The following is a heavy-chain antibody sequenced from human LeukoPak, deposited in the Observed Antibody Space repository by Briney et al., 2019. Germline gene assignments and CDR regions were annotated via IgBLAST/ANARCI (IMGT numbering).Heavy chain of an antibody. CDR3: ATRLDNWNVVWAGLDC. Sequence: GASVKLSCKASGYAFSSYGLGWVRQAPGQGLEWKGWITIYNGYTKYAQNLQGRVTMTADTSTSTAYMELRSLRSDDTAVYYCATRLDNWNVVWAGLDCWGQGTLVTVSS. D-gene: IGHD1-1*01. CDR1: GYAFSSYG. CDR2: ITIYNGYT. V-gene: IGHV1-18*01. J-gene: IGHJ4*02.